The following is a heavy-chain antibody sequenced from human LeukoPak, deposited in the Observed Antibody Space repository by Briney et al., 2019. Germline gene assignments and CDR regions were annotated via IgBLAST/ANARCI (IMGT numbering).Heavy chain of an antibody. Sequence: GGSLRLSCAASGFTFSDTWLSWVRQAPGKGPEWVGRIKSSADGGATDYAAPVKGRFTVSRDDSKDTLYLQMNSLKSEDTTVYYCSLRYCSGTSCPGYWGQGTLVTVSS. V-gene: IGHV3-15*01. CDR3: SLRYCSGTSCPGY. J-gene: IGHJ4*02. CDR1: GFTFSDTW. D-gene: IGHD2-8*02. CDR2: IKSSADGGAT.